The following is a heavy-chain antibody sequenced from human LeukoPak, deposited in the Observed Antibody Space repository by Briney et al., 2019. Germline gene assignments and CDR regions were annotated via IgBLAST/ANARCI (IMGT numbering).Heavy chain of an antibody. Sequence: GGSLRLSCAASGFTFSSYAMSWVRQAPGKGLEWVSAISGSGGSTYYADSVKGRFTISRDNSKNTLYLQMNSLRAEDTAVYYCAKDRGLEGSGYSLYAGYWGQGTLVTVSS. V-gene: IGHV3-23*01. CDR2: ISGSGGST. CDR3: AKDRGLEGSGYSLYAGY. J-gene: IGHJ4*02. CDR1: GFTFSSYA. D-gene: IGHD3-22*01.